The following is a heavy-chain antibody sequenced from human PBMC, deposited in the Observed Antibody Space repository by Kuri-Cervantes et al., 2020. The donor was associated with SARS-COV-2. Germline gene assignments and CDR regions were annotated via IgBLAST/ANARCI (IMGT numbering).Heavy chain of an antibody. D-gene: IGHD3-3*01. CDR1: GFTFSNYA. CDR3: ARVSWSGYLDY. CDR2: ISSNGDST. V-gene: IGHV3-64*02. J-gene: IGHJ4*02. Sequence: GGSLRLSCAASGFTFSNYAMYWVRQAPGKGLEYVSAISSNGDSTYYADSVKGRFTMSRDNSKNTLYLQMGSLRAEDMAVYYCARVSWSGYLDYWGQGTLVTVSS.